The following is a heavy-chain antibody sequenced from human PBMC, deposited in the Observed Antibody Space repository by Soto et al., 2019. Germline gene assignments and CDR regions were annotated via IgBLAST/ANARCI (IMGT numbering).Heavy chain of an antibody. CDR2: IYPGDSDT. V-gene: IGHV5-51*01. CDR3: ARHSGTHTYYYDSSEIDY. Sequence: GESLKISCKGSGYSFTSYWIGWVRQMPGKGLEWMGIIYPGDSDTRYSPSFQGQVTISADKSISTAYLQWSSLKASDTAMYYCARHSGTHTYYYDSSEIDYWGQGTLVTVSS. D-gene: IGHD3-22*01. CDR1: GYSFTSYW. J-gene: IGHJ4*02.